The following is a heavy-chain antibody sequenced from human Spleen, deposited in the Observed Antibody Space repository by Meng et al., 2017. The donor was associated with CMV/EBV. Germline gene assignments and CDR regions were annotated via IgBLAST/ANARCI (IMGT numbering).Heavy chain of an antibody. CDR3: ARHSTLGGNAVIFWYFDL. CDR1: GGAINSGTYY. D-gene: IGHD3/OR15-3a*01. Sequence: QLQLQESGPGLVKPSETLSLTCTVSGGAINSGTYYWAWIRQSPGEGLEWIGSISYRGYTYYNPSLKSRLTMSVATSKDQFSLKLTSVTGADSAQFYCARHSTLGGNAVIFWYFDLWGPGTLVTVSS. V-gene: IGHV4-39*01. CDR2: ISYRGYT. J-gene: IGHJ2*01.